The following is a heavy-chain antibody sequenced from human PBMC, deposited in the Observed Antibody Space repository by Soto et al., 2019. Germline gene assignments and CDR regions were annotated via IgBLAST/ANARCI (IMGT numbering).Heavy chain of an antibody. CDR3: ARDYSSCDY. D-gene: IGHD6-13*01. Sequence: PGWSLRLSSAASGVTFSSYSINWFRQAPGKGLEWVSYISSSSSTIYYADSVKGRFTISRDNAKNSLYLQMNSLRAEDTAVYYSARDYSSCDYWGQGTLVTVPS. CDR1: GVTFSSYS. J-gene: IGHJ4*02. V-gene: IGHV3-48*01. CDR2: ISSSSSTI.